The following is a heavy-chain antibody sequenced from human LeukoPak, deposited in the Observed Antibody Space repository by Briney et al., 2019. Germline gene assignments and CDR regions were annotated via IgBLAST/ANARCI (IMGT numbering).Heavy chain of an antibody. D-gene: IGHD4-17*01. CDR3: ARWAHTTVTTGHGVLDAFDI. CDR1: GGSISSYY. Sequence: SETLSLTCTASGGSISSYYWSWIRQPPGKGLEWIGYIYYSGSTNYNPSLKSRVTISVDTSKNQFSLKLSSVTAADTAVYYCARWAHTTVTTGHGVLDAFDIWGQGTMVTVSS. CDR2: IYYSGST. V-gene: IGHV4-59*08. J-gene: IGHJ3*02.